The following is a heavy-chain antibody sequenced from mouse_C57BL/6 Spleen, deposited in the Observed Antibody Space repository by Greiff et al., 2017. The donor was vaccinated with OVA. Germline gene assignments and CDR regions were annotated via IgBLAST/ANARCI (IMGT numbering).Heavy chain of an antibody. J-gene: IGHJ3*01. CDR3: ARSNWGTWFAY. V-gene: IGHV1-64*01. Sequence: QVHVKQSGAELVKPGASVKLSCKASGYTFTSYWMHWVKQRPGQGLEWIGMIHPNSGSTNYNEKFKSKATLTADKSSSTAYMQLSSLTSEDSAVYYCARSNWGTWFAYWGQGTLVTVSA. CDR1: GYTFTSYW. CDR2: IHPNSGST. D-gene: IGHD4-1*01.